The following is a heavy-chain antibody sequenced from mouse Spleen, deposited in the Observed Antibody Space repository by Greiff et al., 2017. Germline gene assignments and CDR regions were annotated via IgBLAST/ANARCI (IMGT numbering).Heavy chain of an antibody. CDR2: IDPSDSYT. CDR3: AISEGGAYYAMDY. V-gene: IGHV1-50*01. J-gene: IGHJ4*01. Sequence: QVQLQQPGAELVKPGASVKLSCKASGYTFTSYWMQWVKQRPGQGLEWIGEIDPSDSYTNYNQKFKGKATLTVDTSSSTAYMQLSSLTSEDSAVYYCAISEGGAYYAMDYWGQGTSVTVSS. CDR1: GYTFTSYW.